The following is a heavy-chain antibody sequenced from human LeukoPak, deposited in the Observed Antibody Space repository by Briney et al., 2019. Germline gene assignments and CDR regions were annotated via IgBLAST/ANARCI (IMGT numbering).Heavy chain of an antibody. Sequence: GESLKIPCKGSGYSFTDYWIGWVRQLPGKGLEWKGIINPGDSDTRYNPSFQGQVPISADTSISTAYLQWSSLKASDTAMYYCARFSAGGWFDPWGQGTLVTVSS. CDR2: INPGDSDT. D-gene: IGHD1-26*01. CDR3: ARFSAGGWFDP. J-gene: IGHJ5*02. V-gene: IGHV5-51*01. CDR1: GYSFTDYW.